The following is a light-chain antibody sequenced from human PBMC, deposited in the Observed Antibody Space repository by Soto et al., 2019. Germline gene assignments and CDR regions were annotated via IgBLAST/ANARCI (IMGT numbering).Light chain of an antibody. J-gene: IGLJ3*02. CDR2: LEGSGSY. CDR3: ETWDTNTRV. V-gene: IGLV4-60*02. Sequence: QLVLTQSSSASASLGSSVKLTCTLSSGHSSYIIAWHQQQPGKAPRYLMKLEGSGSYNKGSGVPDRFSGSSSVADRYLTISNFQFEDEADYYCETWDTNTRVFGGGTKLTVL. CDR1: SGHSSYI.